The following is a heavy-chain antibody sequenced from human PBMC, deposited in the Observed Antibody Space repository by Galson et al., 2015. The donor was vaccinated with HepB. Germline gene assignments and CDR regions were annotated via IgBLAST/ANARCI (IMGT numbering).Heavy chain of an antibody. V-gene: IGHV3-7*03. Sequence: SLRLSCAASGFTFSSHWMSWVRQAPGKELESVANIKQDGSERYYVDSVKGRFTISRDNAKNSLYLQMNSLRVEDTAVYYCAIQYYGGWFDPWGQGTLVTVSS. D-gene: IGHD3-10*01. CDR3: AIQYYGGWFDP. CDR1: GFTFSSHW. CDR2: IKQDGSER. J-gene: IGHJ5*02.